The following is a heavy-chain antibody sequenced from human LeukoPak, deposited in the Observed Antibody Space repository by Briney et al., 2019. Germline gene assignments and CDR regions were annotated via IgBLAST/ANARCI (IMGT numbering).Heavy chain of an antibody. D-gene: IGHD3-3*01. J-gene: IGHJ5*02. CDR2: IIPIFGTA. CDR1: GGTFSSYA. CDR3: AGDVDYDFWSGSPHPPLLPNWFDP. V-gene: IGHV1-69*13. Sequence: GASVKVSCKASGGTFSSYAISWVRQAPGQGLEWMGGIIPIFGTANYAQKFQGRVTITADESTSTAYMELSSLRSEDTAVYYCAGDVDYDFWSGSPHPPLLPNWFDPWGQGTLVTVSS.